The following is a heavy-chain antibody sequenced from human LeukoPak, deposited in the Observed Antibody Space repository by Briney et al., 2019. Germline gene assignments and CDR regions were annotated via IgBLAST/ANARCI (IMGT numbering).Heavy chain of an antibody. CDR2: IYSGGST. Sequence: GGSLRLSCAASGFTVSRNYMSWLRQAPGKGLEWVSVIYSGGSTYYADSVKGRFTISRDNSKNTLYHQMNSLRAEDTAVYYCARRSGSTNDYWGQGTLVTVSS. J-gene: IGHJ4*02. V-gene: IGHV3-53*01. CDR1: GFTVSRNY. D-gene: IGHD1-26*01. CDR3: ARRSGSTNDY.